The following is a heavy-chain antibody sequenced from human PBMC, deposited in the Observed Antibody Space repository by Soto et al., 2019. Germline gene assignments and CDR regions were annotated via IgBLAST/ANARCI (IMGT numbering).Heavy chain of an antibody. D-gene: IGHD3-16*01. CDR3: ARGGGDRIGRFDY. V-gene: IGHV3-33*01. CDR1: GFTFSSYG. CDR2: IWYDGSNK. J-gene: IGHJ4*02. Sequence: QVQLLESGGGVVQPGRSLRLSCAASGFTFSSYGMHWVRQAPGKGLEWVAVIWYDGSNKYYADSLKGRFTISRDNSKNRRYLQMNSLSAEDTAVDYGARGGGDRIGRFDYWGQGTLVTVSS.